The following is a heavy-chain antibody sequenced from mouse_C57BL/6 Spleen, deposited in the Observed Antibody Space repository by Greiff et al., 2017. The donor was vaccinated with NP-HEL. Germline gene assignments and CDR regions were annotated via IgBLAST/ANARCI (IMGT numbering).Heavy chain of an antibody. J-gene: IGHJ1*03. CDR2: ISDGGSYT. Sequence: VQLQQSGGGLVKPGGSLKLSCAASGFTFSSYAMSWVRQTPEKRLEWVATISDGGSYTYYPDNVKGRFTISRDNAKNNLYLQMSHLKSEDTAMYYCARERSRSYWYFDVWGTGTTVTVSS. CDR3: ARERSRSYWYFDV. V-gene: IGHV5-4*01. D-gene: IGHD1-1*01. CDR1: GFTFSSYA.